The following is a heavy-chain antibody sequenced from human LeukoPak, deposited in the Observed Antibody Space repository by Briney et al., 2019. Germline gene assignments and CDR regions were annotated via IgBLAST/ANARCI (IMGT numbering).Heavy chain of an antibody. CDR1: GGSTSSGDYY. CDR3: AREYRYDFWSGYPGRFDP. J-gene: IGHJ5*02. Sequence: PSQTLSLTCTVSGGSTSSGDYYWSWIRQPPGKGLEWIGYIYYRGTTYYNPSLKSRVTISVDTSKNQFSLKLSSVTAADTAVYYCAREYRYDFWSGYPGRFDPWGQGTLVTVSS. D-gene: IGHD3-3*01. V-gene: IGHV4-30-4*08. CDR2: IYYRGTT.